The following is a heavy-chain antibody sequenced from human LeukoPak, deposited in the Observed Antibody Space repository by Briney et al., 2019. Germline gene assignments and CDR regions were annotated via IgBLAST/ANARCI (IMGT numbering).Heavy chain of an antibody. CDR3: ARDTYSQITLLWFGSFMDV. V-gene: IGHV3-11*01. CDR2: VSSSGSTI. J-gene: IGHJ6*02. D-gene: IGHD3-10*01. Sequence: PGGSLRLSCAASGFIFSDYYMGWIRQAPGKGLEWVSYVSSSGSTIYYADSVKGRFTISRDNAKNSLYLQMNSLRAEDTAVYYCARDTYSQITLLWFGSFMDVWGQGTTVTVSS. CDR1: GFIFSDYY.